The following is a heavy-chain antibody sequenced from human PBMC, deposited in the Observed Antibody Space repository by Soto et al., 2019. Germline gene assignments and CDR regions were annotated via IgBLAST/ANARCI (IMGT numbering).Heavy chain of an antibody. D-gene: IGHD3-22*01. CDR2: IYHSGST. Sequence: SETLSLTCAFSGVSISSGDYSWSWIRQPPGKGLEWIGYIYHSGSTYYNPSLKSRVTISVDRSKNQFSLNLSSVTAADTAVYYCARVQIDFYDSSGFSPWFDPWGQGTLVTVSS. CDR1: GVSISSGDYS. V-gene: IGHV4-30-2*01. CDR3: ARVQIDFYDSSGFSPWFDP. J-gene: IGHJ5*01.